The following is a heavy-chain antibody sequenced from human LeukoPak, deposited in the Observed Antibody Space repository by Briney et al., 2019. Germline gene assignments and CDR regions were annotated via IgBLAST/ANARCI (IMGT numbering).Heavy chain of an antibody. Sequence: GGSLRLSCAASGFTFSSYEKNWVRQAPGKGLEWVSYISSSGGTIYYADSVKGRFTISRDNAKNSLYLQMSSLRAEDTAVYYCARRPGYGDYVWGQGTLVTVSS. J-gene: IGHJ4*02. D-gene: IGHD4-17*01. CDR2: ISSSGGTI. V-gene: IGHV3-48*03. CDR3: ARRPGYGDYV. CDR1: GFTFSSYE.